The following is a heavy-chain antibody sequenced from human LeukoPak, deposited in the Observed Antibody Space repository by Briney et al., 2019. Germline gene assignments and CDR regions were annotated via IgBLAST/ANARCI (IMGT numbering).Heavy chain of an antibody. CDR1: GFTVSSDY. Sequence: PGGSLRLSCAASGFTVSSDYMSWVRQAPGKGLEWVSVIYSGGSTYYADSVKGRFTISRDKSKNTLYLQMNSLRAEDTAVYYCANTVAGPTLVDYWGQGTLVTVSS. V-gene: IGHV3-53*01. CDR3: ANTVAGPTLVDY. CDR2: IYSGGST. J-gene: IGHJ4*02. D-gene: IGHD6-19*01.